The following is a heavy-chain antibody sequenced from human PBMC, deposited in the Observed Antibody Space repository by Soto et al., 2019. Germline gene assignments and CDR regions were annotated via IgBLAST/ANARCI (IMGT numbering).Heavy chain of an antibody. V-gene: IGHV4-59*01. J-gene: IGHJ6*02. D-gene: IGHD1-1*01. Sequence: ETLSLTCTVSGGSISSYYWSWIRQPPGKGLEWIGYIYYSGSTNYNPSLKSRVTISVDTYKNQFSLKLSSVTAADTAVYYCARVGTYYYYYGMDVWGQGTTVTVSS. CDR2: IYYSGST. CDR1: GGSISSYY. CDR3: ARVGTYYYYYGMDV.